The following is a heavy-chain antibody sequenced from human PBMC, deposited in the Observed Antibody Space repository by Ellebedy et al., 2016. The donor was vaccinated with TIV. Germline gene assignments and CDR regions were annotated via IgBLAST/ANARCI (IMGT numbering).Heavy chain of an antibody. J-gene: IGHJ4*02. CDR2: IWYDGSNK. CDR3: ARDGGDY. V-gene: IGHV3-33*01. CDR1: GSTFSTSG. Sequence: GGSLRLXXAASGSTFSTSGMQWVRQAPGKGLEWLAVIWYDGSNKNYADSVKGRFTVSRDNSRNTLYLQMDSLRAEDSGVYYCARDGGDYWGQGTLVTVSS.